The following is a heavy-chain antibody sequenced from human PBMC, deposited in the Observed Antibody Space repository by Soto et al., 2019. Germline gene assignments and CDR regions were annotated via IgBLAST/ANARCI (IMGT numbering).Heavy chain of an antibody. V-gene: IGHV1-2*04. J-gene: IGHJ6*02. CDR2: INPKSGGT. CDR1: GYSFSDYH. CDR3: ARGHSTDCSNGVCSFFYNHEMDV. D-gene: IGHD2-8*01. Sequence: GASVKVSCKASGYSFSDYHIHWVRQAPGQGLEWLGRINPKSGGTSSAQKFQGWVTMTRDTPISTAYMELTRLRSDDTAVYFCARGHSTDCSNGVCSFFYNHEMDVWGQGTTVTV.